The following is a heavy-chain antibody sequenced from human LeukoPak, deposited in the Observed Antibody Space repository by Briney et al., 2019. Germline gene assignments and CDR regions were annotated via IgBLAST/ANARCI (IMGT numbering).Heavy chain of an antibody. CDR3: AKVPLGYSYGYDY. CDR2: ISGDGGST. D-gene: IGHD5-18*01. Sequence: GGSLRLSCAASGFTYDDYAMHGLRQAPGKGLEWVSLISGDGGSTYYADSVKGRFTISRDNSKNSLYLQMNSLRTEDTALYYCAKVPLGYSYGYDYWGQGTLVTVSS. J-gene: IGHJ4*02. CDR1: GFTYDDYA. V-gene: IGHV3-43*02.